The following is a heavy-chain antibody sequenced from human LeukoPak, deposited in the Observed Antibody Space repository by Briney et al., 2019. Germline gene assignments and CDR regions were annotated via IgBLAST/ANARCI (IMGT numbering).Heavy chain of an antibody. CDR2: TRFDDSYK. D-gene: IGHD1-26*01. V-gene: IGHV3-30*02. CDR3: AQWGHYYYYYYIDV. CDR1: GFSFSSSG. Sequence: PGGSLRLSCAASGFSFSSSGMHWVRQAPGKGPEWVAFTRFDDSYKAYGDSVKGRFTISRDNSKNTLYLQMNSLGAEDTAVYYCAQWGHYYYYYYIDVWGKGTTVTVSS. J-gene: IGHJ6*03.